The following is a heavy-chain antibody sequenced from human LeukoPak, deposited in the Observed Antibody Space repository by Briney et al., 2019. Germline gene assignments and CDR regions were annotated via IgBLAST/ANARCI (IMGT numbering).Heavy chain of an antibody. CDR3: ARCGAKKPKLPVDY. CDR2: INHSGST. Sequence: NPSETLSLTCTVSGGSISSSSYYWGWIRQPPGKGLEWIGEINHSGSTNYNPSLKSRVTISVDTSKNQFSLKLSSVTAADTAVYYCARCGAKKPKLPVDYWGQGTLVTVSS. J-gene: IGHJ4*02. V-gene: IGHV4-39*07. CDR1: GGSISSSSYY. D-gene: IGHD4-23*01.